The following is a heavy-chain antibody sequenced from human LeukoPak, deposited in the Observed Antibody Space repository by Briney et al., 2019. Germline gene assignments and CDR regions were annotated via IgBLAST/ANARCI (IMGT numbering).Heavy chain of an antibody. V-gene: IGHV5-51*01. CDR2: IYPGDSDT. CDR3: ARLRTYDSSGYYYDAFDI. J-gene: IGHJ3*02. Sequence: GESLKISCKGSGYSFTSYWIGWVRQMPGKGLEWMGIIYPGDSDTRYSPSFQGQVTISADKSISTAYLQWSSLKASDTAMYYCARLRTYDSSGYYYDAFDIWGQGTMVTVSS. D-gene: IGHD3-22*01. CDR1: GYSFTSYW.